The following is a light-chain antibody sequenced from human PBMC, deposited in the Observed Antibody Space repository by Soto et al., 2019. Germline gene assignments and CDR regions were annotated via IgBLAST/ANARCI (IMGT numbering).Light chain of an antibody. CDR2: A. CDR1: QAIGVY. Sequence: DIQVTESPSSLSASLGDRVTITCRANQAIGVYLAWFQQQPGKVPKLLIYAALQSGVPSRFSGSGSGTDFTLTISSLQPEDIATYYCQKYNSAPLTFGGGTKV. J-gene: IGKJ4*01. CDR3: QKYNSAPLT. V-gene: IGKV1-27*01.